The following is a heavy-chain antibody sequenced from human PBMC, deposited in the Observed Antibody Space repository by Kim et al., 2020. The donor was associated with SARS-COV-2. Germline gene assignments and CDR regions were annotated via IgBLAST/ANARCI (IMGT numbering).Heavy chain of an antibody. D-gene: IGHD3-10*01. CDR3: AAQATVRGVSYYDGMDV. J-gene: IGHJ6*02. Sequence: VKGRLTISRDNAKNSLYLQMNSLRDEDTAVYYCAAQATVRGVSYYDGMDVWGQGATVTVSS. V-gene: IGHV3-48*02.